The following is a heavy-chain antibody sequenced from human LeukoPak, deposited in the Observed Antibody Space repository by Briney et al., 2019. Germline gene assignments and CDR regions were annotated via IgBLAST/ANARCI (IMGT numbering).Heavy chain of an antibody. J-gene: IGHJ4*02. CDR1: GFTFRSSA. CDR3: APGGLWEFDY. Sequence: PGGSLRLSCAASGFTFRSSAMSWVPQAPGKGLEWVSAISGSSGSTYYADSVKGPFTISRDNSKNTLYLQMNSLRAEDTAVYYCAPGGLWEFDYWGQGTLVTVSS. CDR2: ISGSSGST. V-gene: IGHV3-23*01. D-gene: IGHD1-26*01.